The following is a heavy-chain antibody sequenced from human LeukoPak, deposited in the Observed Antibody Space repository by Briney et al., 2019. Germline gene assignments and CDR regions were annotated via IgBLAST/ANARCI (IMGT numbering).Heavy chain of an antibody. J-gene: IGHJ4*02. D-gene: IGHD5-24*01. CDR1: GGSISSGDYY. V-gene: IGHV4-30-4*01. CDR3: ASSRDGYNSADY. Sequence: PSQTLSLTCTVSGGSISSGDYYWGWVRQPPGRGLEWIGYIYYSGSTYYNPSLKSRVTISVDTSKNQFSLKLSSVTAADTAVYYCASSRDGYNSADYWGQGTLVTVSS. CDR2: IYYSGST.